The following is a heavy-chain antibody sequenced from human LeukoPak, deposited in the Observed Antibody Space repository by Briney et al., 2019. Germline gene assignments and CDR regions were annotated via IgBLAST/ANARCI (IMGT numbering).Heavy chain of an antibody. CDR2: IYSGGST. V-gene: IGHV3-66*01. J-gene: IGHJ4*01. Sequence: GSLRLSCAASGFTVSSNYMSWVRQAPGKGLEWVSVIYSGGSTYYADSVKGRFTISRDNSKNTLYLQMNSLRAEDTAVYYCARGGSGSYSPFDYWGQGTLVTGS. CDR1: GFTVSSNY. CDR3: ARGGSGSYSPFDY. D-gene: IGHD1-26*01.